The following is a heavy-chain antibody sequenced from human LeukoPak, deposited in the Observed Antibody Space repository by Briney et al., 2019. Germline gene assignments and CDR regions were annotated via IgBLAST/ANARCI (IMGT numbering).Heavy chain of an antibody. Sequence: GASVKVSCKASGYTFTTYTIHWVRQAPGQRLEWMGWINAGNDNTKYSQKFQDRVTITRDTSASTAYMELSSLRSEDTAVYYCATDLPRTLTAAILYYFDYWGQGTLVTVSS. CDR1: GYTFTTYT. V-gene: IGHV1-3*01. J-gene: IGHJ4*02. CDR3: ATDLPRTLTAAILYYFDY. D-gene: IGHD2-2*01. CDR2: INAGNDNT.